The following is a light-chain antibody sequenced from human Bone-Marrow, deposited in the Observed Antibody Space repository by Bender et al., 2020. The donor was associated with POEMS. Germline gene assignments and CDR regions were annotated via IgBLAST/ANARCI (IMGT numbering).Light chain of an antibody. CDR1: SSDVGGYKY. J-gene: IGLJ3*02. CDR3: SSYTSSSTWV. Sequence: QSALTQPASVSGSPGQSITISCTGASSDVGGYKYVSWYQQFPGTAPKLIIYDVTDRPSGVSHRFSGSRSGSTASLTISGLQAEDEADYYCSSYTSSSTWVFGGGTKLTVL. CDR2: DVT. V-gene: IGLV2-14*01.